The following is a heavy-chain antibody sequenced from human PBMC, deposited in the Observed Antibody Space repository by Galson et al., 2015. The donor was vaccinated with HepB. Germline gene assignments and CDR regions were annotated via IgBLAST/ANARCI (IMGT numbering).Heavy chain of an antibody. CDR3: AKDLVFGVVKPGPFDY. Sequence: SLRLSCAASGFTFSSYAMSWVRQAPGKGLEWVSAISGSGGSTYYADSVKGWFTISRDNSKNTLYLQMNSLRAEDTAVYYCAKDLVFGVVKPGPFDYWGQGTLVTVSS. J-gene: IGHJ4*02. V-gene: IGHV3-23*01. CDR1: GFTFSSYA. D-gene: IGHD3-3*01. CDR2: ISGSGGST.